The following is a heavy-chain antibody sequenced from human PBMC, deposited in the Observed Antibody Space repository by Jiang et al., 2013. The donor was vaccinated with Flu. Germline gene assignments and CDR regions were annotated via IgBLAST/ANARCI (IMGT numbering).Heavy chain of an antibody. V-gene: IGHV6-1*01. CDR2: TYYRSKWYN. J-gene: IGHJ4*02. Sequence: QTLSLTCAISGDSVSSNSAAWNWIRQSPSRGLEWLGRTYYRSKWYNDYAVSVKSRITINPDTSKNQFSLQLNSVTPEDTAVYYCARVGLSPDREYSYGTFDYWGQGTLVTVSS. CDR3: ARVGLSPDREYSYGTFDY. CDR1: GDSVSSNSAA. D-gene: IGHD5-18*01.